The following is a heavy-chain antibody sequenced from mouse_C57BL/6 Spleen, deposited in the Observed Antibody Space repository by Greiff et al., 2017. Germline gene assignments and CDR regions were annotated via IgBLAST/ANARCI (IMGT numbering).Heavy chain of an antibody. D-gene: IGHD3-1*01. Sequence: DVQLQQSGPGLVKPGASVKISCKASGYTFTDYYMTWVKQSQGKSLEWIGDISANDGGTSYTQKFKGKATLTVDKSNSKAYLELRKLTSEDSAVYYYSRGTEKGYAMDYWGQGTSVTVSS. CDR2: ISANDGGT. V-gene: IGHV1-26*01. CDR3: SRGTEKGYAMDY. J-gene: IGHJ4*01. CDR1: GYTFTDYY.